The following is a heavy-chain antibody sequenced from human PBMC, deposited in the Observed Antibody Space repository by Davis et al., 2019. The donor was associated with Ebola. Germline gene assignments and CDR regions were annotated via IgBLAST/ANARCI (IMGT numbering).Heavy chain of an antibody. J-gene: IGHJ4*02. Sequence: AASVKVSCKASGGTFSSYTISWVRQAPGQGLEWMGRIIPILGIANYAQKFQGRVTITADKSTSTAYMELSSLRSEDTAVYYCARGLGRYYYDSSGYVDYWGQGTLVTVSS. CDR2: IIPILGIA. V-gene: IGHV1-69*02. CDR3: ARGLGRYYYDSSGYVDY. CDR1: GGTFSSYT. D-gene: IGHD3-22*01.